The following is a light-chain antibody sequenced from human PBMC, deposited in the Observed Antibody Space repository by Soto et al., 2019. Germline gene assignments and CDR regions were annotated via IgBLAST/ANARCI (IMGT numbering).Light chain of an antibody. CDR2: DAS. CDR3: QQYNSYPWT. J-gene: IGKJ1*01. V-gene: IGKV1-5*01. CDR1: QSISSW. Sequence: DIQMTQSPSTLSASVGDRVTITCRASQSISSWLAWYQQKPGKAPKLLIYDASSLESGVQSRFRGSGSGKEFTLTISSLQPDDFATYYFQQYNSYPWTFGQGTQVEIK.